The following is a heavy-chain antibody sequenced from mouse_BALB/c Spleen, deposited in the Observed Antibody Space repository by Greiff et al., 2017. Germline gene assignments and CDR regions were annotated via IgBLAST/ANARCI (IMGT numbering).Heavy chain of an antibody. CDR2: ILPGSGST. D-gene: IGHD1-1*01. V-gene: IGHV1-9*01. CDR3: ARRDYYGSSPH. CDR1: GYTFTSYD. Sequence: VQLQQSGAELVKPGASVKLSCKASGYTFTSYDINWVRQRPEQGLEWIGEILPGSGSTNYNEKFKGKATFTADTSSNTAYMQLSSLTSEDSAVYDGARRDYYGSSPHWGQGTLVTVSA. J-gene: IGHJ3*01.